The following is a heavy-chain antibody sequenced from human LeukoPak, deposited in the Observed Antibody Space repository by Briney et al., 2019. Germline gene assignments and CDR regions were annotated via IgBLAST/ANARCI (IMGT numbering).Heavy chain of an antibody. V-gene: IGHV1-8*01. J-gene: IGHJ6*03. CDR3: ARAPRGFTQWLPYYYYYMDV. CDR1: AYTFTSYN. CDR2: MNPNSGNT. D-gene: IGHD5-24*01. Sequence: GASVKVSCKASAYTFTSYNINWVRQATGQGLEWMGWMNPNSGNTGYAQKFQGRVTMTRNTSISTAYMELSSLTSEDTAVYYCARAPRGFTQWLPYYYYYMDVWGKGTTVTVSS.